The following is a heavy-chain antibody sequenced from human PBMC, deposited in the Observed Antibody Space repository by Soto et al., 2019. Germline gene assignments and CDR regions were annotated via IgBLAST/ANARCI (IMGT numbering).Heavy chain of an antibody. J-gene: IGHJ3*01. CDR1: GLPLNSYF. V-gene: IGHV4-34*01. CDR3: TTSGRDWPDSFDF. Sequence: PSATQSLTCAFYGLPLNSYFLNLVRQPQGKGLEWIGEATPYGRSNYNPSLKSRVTISKDTSKNQFSLEVRSLTAADTAVYYCTTSGRDWPDSFDFWGQGPMVTVSS. D-gene: IGHD3-9*01. CDR2: ATPYGRS.